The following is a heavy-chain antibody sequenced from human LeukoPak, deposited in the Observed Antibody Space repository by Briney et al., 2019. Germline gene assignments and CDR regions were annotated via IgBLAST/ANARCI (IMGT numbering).Heavy chain of an antibody. J-gene: IGHJ3*02. CDR3: ARVRMRAVATDAFDI. D-gene: IGHD6-19*01. CDR1: GYTFTGYY. V-gene: IGHV1-2*02. Sequence: ASVKVSCKASGYTFTGYYMHWVRQAPGQGLEWMGWINPNSGGTNYAQKFQGRGTMTRDTSISTAYMELSRLRSDDTAVYYCARVRMRAVATDAFDIWGQGTMVTVSS. CDR2: INPNSGGT.